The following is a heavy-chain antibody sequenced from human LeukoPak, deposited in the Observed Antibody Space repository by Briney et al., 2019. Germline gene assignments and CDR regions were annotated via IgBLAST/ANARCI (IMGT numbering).Heavy chain of an antibody. CDR3: AKVRGLYYYYGMDV. CDR2: ISGSGATT. Sequence: PGGSLRLSCAASGFVFCSYAMSWVRQAPGKGLEWVSDISGSGATTSFADSVKGRFTISRDNSKNTLYLQMNNLRAEDTAVYYCAKVRGLYYYYGMDVWGQGTTVTVSS. V-gene: IGHV3-23*01. J-gene: IGHJ6*02. CDR1: GFVFCSYA. D-gene: IGHD3/OR15-3a*01.